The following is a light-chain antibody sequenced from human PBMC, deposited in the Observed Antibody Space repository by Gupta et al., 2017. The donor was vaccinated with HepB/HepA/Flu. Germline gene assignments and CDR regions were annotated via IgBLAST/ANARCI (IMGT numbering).Light chain of an antibody. Sequence: DIQMTQSPSSLSASVGDRVTITGQASQDISNYLNWYQQKPGKAPKLLIYDASNLETGVPSRLSGSGSETDFTFTISSLQPEDIATYYCQQYDNLPYTFGQGTKLEIK. J-gene: IGKJ2*01. CDR3: QQYDNLPYT. CDR1: QDISNY. CDR2: DAS. V-gene: IGKV1-33*01.